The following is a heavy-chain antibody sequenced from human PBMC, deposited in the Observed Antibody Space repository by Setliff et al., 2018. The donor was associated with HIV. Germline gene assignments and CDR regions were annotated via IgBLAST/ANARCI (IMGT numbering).Heavy chain of an antibody. CDR2: IYYSGST. Sequence: SETLSLTCTVSGGSISTSRHYWGWIRPPPGKGLEWIGSIYYSGSTNYNPSLKSRVTISVATSKNQFSLKLNSVTTADTAVYYCARSRTSSGYYGVTGYGMDVWGQGTTVTVSS. J-gene: IGHJ6*02. CDR1: GGSISTSRHY. D-gene: IGHD3-22*01. CDR3: ARSRTSSGYYGVTGYGMDV. V-gene: IGHV4-39*07.